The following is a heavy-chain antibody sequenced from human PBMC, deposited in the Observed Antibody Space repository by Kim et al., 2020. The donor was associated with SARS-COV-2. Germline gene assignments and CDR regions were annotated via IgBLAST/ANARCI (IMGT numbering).Heavy chain of an antibody. Sequence: YSQKFQGRVTIPRDTSASTAYMELSSLRSEDTAVYYCARDRDSSGWLRDYWGQGTLVTVSS. J-gene: IGHJ4*02. V-gene: IGHV1-3*01. CDR3: ARDRDSSGWLRDY. D-gene: IGHD6-19*01.